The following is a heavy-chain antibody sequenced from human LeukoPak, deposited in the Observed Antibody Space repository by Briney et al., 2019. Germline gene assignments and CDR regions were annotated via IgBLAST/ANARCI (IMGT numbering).Heavy chain of an antibody. CDR3: ARHPRHPVWFAPTSYYFDY. CDR2: INHSGST. J-gene: IGHJ4*02. V-gene: IGHV4-34*01. CDR1: GGSFSGYY. D-gene: IGHD3-10*01. Sequence: PSETLSLTCAVYGGSFSGYYWSWIRQPPGKGLEWIGEINHSGSTNYNPSLKSRVTISVDTSKNQFSLKLSSVTAADTAVYYCARHPRHPVWFAPTSYYFDYWGQGTLVTVSS.